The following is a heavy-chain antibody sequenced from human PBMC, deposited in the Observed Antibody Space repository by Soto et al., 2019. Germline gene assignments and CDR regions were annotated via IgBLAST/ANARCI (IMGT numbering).Heavy chain of an antibody. CDR3: AKGVRFLEWLPSAVQEYYYYYYGMDV. J-gene: IGHJ6*02. D-gene: IGHD3-3*01. V-gene: IGHV3-30*02. CDR1: GFTFSSYG. CDR2: IWYDGSNK. Sequence: GGSLRLSCAASGFTFSSYGMHWVRQAPGKGLEWVAVIWYDGSNKYYADSVKGRFTISRDNSKNTLYLQMNSLRAEDTAVYYCAKGVRFLEWLPSAVQEYYYYYYGMDVWGQGTTVTVSS.